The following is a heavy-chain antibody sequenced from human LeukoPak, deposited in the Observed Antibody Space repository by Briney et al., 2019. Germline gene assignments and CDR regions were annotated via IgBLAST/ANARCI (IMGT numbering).Heavy chain of an antibody. D-gene: IGHD6-19*01. J-gene: IGHJ3*02. CDR2: IGIAGDT. CDR3: ARGGIAVAGLDAFDI. V-gene: IGHV3-13*04. Sequence: GGSLRLSCAASGFTFSRYDMHWVRQGTGKGLEWVSAIGIAGDTYYPGSVKGRFTISRENAKNSLYLQMDSLGVGDTAVYYCARGGIAVAGLDAFDIWGQGTMVSVSS. CDR1: GFTFSRYD.